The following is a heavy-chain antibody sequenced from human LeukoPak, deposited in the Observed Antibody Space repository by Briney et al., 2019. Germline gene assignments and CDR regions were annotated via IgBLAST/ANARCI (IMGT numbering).Heavy chain of an antibody. CDR1: GFTFSSYA. V-gene: IGHV3-23*01. Sequence: GRSLRLSCAASGFTFSSYAMSWVRQAPGKGLEWVSAISGSGGSTYYADSVKGRFTISRDNSKNTLYLQMNSLRAEDTAVYYCAKTDMVRGSLSPDYWGQGTLVTVSS. CDR3: AKTDMVRGSLSPDY. D-gene: IGHD3-10*01. J-gene: IGHJ4*02. CDR2: ISGSGGST.